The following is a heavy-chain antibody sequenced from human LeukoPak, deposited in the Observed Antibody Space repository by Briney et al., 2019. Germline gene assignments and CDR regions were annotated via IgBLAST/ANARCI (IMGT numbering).Heavy chain of an antibody. CDR3: ARDVQGPYYYGSGSSSFDY. Sequence: PSETLSLTCTVSGGSISSYYWSWIRQPPGKGLEWIGYIYYSGSTNYNPSLKSRVTISVATSKNQFSLKLSSVTAADTVVYYCARDVQGPYYYGSGSSSFDYWGQGTLVTVSS. D-gene: IGHD3-10*01. CDR2: IYYSGST. V-gene: IGHV4-59*12. CDR1: GGSISSYY. J-gene: IGHJ4*02.